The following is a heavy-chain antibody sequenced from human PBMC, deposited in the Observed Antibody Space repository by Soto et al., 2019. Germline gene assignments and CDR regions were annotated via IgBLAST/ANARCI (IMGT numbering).Heavy chain of an antibody. V-gene: IGHV1-69*13. D-gene: IGHD3-22*01. J-gene: IGHJ5*02. Sequence: SVKVSCKASGGTFSSYAISWVRQAPGQGLEWMGGVIPIFGTANYAQKFQGRVTITADESTSTVYMELSSLRSEDTAVYYCARYSYYDSSGYYRPHNWFDPWGQGTLVTVSS. CDR2: VIPIFGTA. CDR1: GGTFSSYA. CDR3: ARYSYYDSSGYYRPHNWFDP.